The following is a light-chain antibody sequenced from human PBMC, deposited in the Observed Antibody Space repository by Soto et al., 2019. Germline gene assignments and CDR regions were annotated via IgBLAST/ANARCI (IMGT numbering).Light chain of an antibody. V-gene: IGLV2-11*01. CDR1: SSDVGGYKS. CDR2: DVS. Sequence: QSALTQPRSVSGSPGQSVTLSCTGTSSDVGGYKSVSWYQQHPGKAPKLMIHDVSKRPSGVPDRFSGSKSGNTASLTISGLQAEDEADYYCCSYAGSHTWVFGGGTKLTVL. J-gene: IGLJ3*02. CDR3: CSYAGSHTWV.